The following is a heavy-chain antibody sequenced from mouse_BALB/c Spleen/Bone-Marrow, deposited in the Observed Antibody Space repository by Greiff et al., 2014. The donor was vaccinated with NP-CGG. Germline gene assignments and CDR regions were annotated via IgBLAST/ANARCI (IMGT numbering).Heavy chain of an antibody. D-gene: IGHD1-1*02. CDR1: GFSFSMYW. J-gene: IGHJ2*01. Sequence: VQGVESGADLVRPGSSVKISCKTSGFSFSMYWMNWVKQGPGQGLEWIGQIYPGDGDTEYNGRFKGKATLTADKSSSTAYMQLSSLTSEDSAVYFCARSGWEGFADWGQGTTLTVSS. CDR2: IYPGDGDT. V-gene: IGHV1-80*01. CDR3: ARSGWEGFAD.